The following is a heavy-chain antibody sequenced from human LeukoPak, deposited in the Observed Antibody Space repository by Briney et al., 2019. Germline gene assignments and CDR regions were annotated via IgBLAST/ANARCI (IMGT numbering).Heavy chain of an antibody. CDR2: IYYSGST. V-gene: IGHV4-39*01. CDR3: ARHSADYGDFSNWFDP. Sequence: PSETLSLTCTVSGGSISSSSYYWGWIRQPPGKGLEWIGSIYYSGSTYYNPSLKSRATISVDTSKNQFSLKLSSVTAADTAVYYCARHSADYGDFSNWFDPWGQGTLVTVSS. J-gene: IGHJ5*02. CDR1: GGSISSSSYY. D-gene: IGHD4-17*01.